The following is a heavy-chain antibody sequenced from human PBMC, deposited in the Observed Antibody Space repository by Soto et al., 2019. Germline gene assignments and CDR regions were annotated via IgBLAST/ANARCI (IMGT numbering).Heavy chain of an antibody. CDR1: GFTFSSYG. CDR2: ISYDGSNK. J-gene: IGHJ4*02. V-gene: IGHV3-30*18. D-gene: IGHD5-18*01. Sequence: QVQLVESGGGVVQPGTSLRLSCAASGFTFSSYGMHWVRQAPGKGLEWVALISYDGSNKYYADSVKGRFTISRDNSKNTLYLQMNSLRAEDTAVYYCAKNSGYSYGFPFAFWGQGTLVTVSS. CDR3: AKNSGYSYGFPFAF.